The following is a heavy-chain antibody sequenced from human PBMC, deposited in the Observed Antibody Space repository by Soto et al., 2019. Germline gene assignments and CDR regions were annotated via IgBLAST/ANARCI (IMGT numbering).Heavy chain of an antibody. CDR3: ASSIVVVPAAILGTFYFDY. CDR2: ISSSSSYI. D-gene: IGHD2-2*01. CDR1: GFTFSSYS. J-gene: IGHJ4*02. Sequence: GGSLRLSCAASGFTFSSYSMNWVRQAPGKGLEWVSSISSSSSYIYYADSVKGRFTISRDNAKNSLYLQMNSLRAEDTAVYYCASSIVVVPAAILGTFYFDYWGQGTLVTVSS. V-gene: IGHV3-21*01.